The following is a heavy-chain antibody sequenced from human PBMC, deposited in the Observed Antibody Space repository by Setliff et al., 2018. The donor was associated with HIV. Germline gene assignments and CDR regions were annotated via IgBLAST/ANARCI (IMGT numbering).Heavy chain of an antibody. CDR1: SGSITSRTYY. CDR2: IFYSGIT. CDR3: ARSKTFYDFWGGYYTHGAFKI. V-gene: IGHV4-39*01. D-gene: IGHD3-3*01. J-gene: IGHJ3*02. Sequence: TSETLSLTCTVSSGSITSRTYYWGWIRQPPGKGLEWIGSIFYSGITYYNPSLKSRVSISVGTSKNQFSLNLTSVTAADTAVYYCARSKTFYDFWGGYYTHGAFKIWGLGTMVTVSS.